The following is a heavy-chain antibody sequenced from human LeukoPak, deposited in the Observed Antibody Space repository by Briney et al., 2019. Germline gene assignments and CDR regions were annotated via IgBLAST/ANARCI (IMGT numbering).Heavy chain of an antibody. CDR2: INHSGST. Sequence: SETLSLTCAVYGGSSSGYYWSWIRQPPGKGLEWIGEINHSGSTNYNPSLKSRVTISVDTSKNQFSLKLSSVTAADTAVYYCARGQSSWYYWGQGTLVTVSS. J-gene: IGHJ4*02. V-gene: IGHV4-34*01. CDR1: GGSSSGYY. D-gene: IGHD6-13*01. CDR3: ARGQSSWYY.